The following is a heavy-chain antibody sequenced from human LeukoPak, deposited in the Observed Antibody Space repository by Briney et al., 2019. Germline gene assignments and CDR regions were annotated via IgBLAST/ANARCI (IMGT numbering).Heavy chain of an antibody. J-gene: IGHJ4*02. Sequence: SQTLSLTCAISGDSVSSNSAAWNWIRQSPSRGLEWLGRTYYRSKWYNDYAVSVKSRITINPDTSKNQFSLQLNSVTPEDTAVYHCARDREADIAARRHYFDYWGQGTLVTVSS. CDR1: GDSVSSNSAA. CDR2: TYYRSKWYN. CDR3: ARDREADIAARRHYFDY. V-gene: IGHV6-1*01. D-gene: IGHD6-6*01.